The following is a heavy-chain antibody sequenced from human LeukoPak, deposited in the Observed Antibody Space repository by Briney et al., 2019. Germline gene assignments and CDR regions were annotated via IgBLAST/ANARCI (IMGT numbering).Heavy chain of an antibody. D-gene: IGHD2-2*01. CDR3: ARAPITSPFYFDY. J-gene: IGHJ4*02. CDR2: INWSGGST. Sequence: GSLRLSCTASGFAFDEHGMSWVRQVPGKGLEWVSGINWSGGSTGYADPLRGRFTISRDNAKNSLYLQMDSLRAEDTALYYCARAPITSPFYFDYWGQGTLVTVPS. V-gene: IGHV3-20*04. CDR1: GFAFDEHG.